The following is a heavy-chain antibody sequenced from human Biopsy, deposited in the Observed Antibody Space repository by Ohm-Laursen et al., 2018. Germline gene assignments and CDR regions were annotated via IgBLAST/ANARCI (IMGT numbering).Heavy chain of an antibody. D-gene: IGHD6-19*01. CDR1: GYTFSGYY. J-gene: IGHJ4*02. CDR3: ARDKYRSWNYFDN. Sequence: SVKVSCPLSGYTFSGYYTHWVRQAPGQGLEWMGWINPDSGVTNYAQKFQGRVTMTRDTSNSTAYMELSRLGSDDTAVYYCARDKYRSWNYFDNWGQGSLVTVSS. V-gene: IGHV1-2*02. CDR2: INPDSGVT.